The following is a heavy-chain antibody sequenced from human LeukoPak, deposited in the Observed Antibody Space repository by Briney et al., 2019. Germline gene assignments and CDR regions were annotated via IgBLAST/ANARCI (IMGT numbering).Heavy chain of an antibody. CDR2: ISAYNGNT. CDR1: GYTFTSYG. J-gene: IGHJ3*02. D-gene: IGHD3-9*01. CDR3: ARSPDYDILTGYWSLVAFDI. Sequence: GASVKVSCKASGYTFTSYGISWVRQAPGQGLEWMGWISAYNGNTNYAQKLQGRVTMTTDTSTSTAYMELRSLRSDDTAVYYCARSPDYDILTGYWSLVAFDIWGQGTMVTVSS. V-gene: IGHV1-18*04.